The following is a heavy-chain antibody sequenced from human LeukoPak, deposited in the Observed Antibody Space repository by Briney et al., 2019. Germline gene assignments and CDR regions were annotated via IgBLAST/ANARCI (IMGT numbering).Heavy chain of an antibody. J-gene: IGHJ4*02. V-gene: IGHV1-46*01. Sequence: ASVRASCKASGYTFTSYGINWVRRAPGHGLEWMGIINPSGGSTSYAQKFQGRVTMTRDTSTSTVYMELSSLRSEDTAVYYCARGHYESSGYYLGLWARGTVPTVSS. D-gene: IGHD3-22*01. CDR3: ARGHYESSGYYLGL. CDR2: INPSGGST. CDR1: GYTFTSYG.